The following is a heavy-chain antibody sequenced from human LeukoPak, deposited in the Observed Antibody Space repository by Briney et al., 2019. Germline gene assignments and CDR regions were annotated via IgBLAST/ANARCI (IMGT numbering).Heavy chain of an antibody. Sequence: GGSLRLSCAASGFTFSSYAMHWVRQAPGKGLEWVAVISYDGSNKYYADSVKGRFTISRDNSKNTLYLQMNSLRAEDTAVYYCARVEQWLGNYFDDWGQGTLVTVSS. D-gene: IGHD6-19*01. CDR1: GFTFSSYA. J-gene: IGHJ4*02. CDR3: ARVEQWLGNYFDD. V-gene: IGHV3-30-3*01. CDR2: ISYDGSNK.